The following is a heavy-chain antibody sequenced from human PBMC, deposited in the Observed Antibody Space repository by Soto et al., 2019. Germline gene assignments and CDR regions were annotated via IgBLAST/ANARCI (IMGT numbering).Heavy chain of an antibody. CDR2: INHSGST. CDR3: GRRPKAMVVANF. CDR1: GGSFSDDY. Sequence: PSETLSLTCAVYGGSFSDDYWSWIRQPPGKGLEWIGEINHSGSTNYNPSLKSRVTISVDTSKKQVSLKLSSVTAADTAVYYCGRRPKAMVVANFWGQGTLVTV. V-gene: IGHV4-34*01. D-gene: IGHD2-21*01. J-gene: IGHJ4*02.